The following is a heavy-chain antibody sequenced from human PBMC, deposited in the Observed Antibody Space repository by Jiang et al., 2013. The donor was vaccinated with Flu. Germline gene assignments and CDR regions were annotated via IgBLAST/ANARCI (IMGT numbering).Heavy chain of an antibody. Sequence: VQLVESGAELKKPGESLSISCKVSGYKFTSYWISWVRQMPGKGLEWMGKIDPSDPSDSDTNYSPSFQGHVTFSADMSITTVYLHWSSLKVSDTAVYYCARHEAMVASTPMGNWGQGTLVTVSS. CDR2: IDPSDPSDSDT. V-gene: IGHV5-10-1*03. CDR1: GYKFTSYW. J-gene: IGHJ4*02. CDR3: ARHEAMVASTPMGN. D-gene: IGHD2-15*01.